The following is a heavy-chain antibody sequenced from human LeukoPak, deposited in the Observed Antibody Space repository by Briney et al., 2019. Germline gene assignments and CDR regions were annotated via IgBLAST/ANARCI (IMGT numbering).Heavy chain of an antibody. Sequence: GGSLRLSCAASGFTFSSYAMSWVRQAPGKGLEWVSAISGSGGSTYYADSVKGRFTISRDNSKNTLYLQMNNLRAEDTAIYYCATDYYVSGSYYRLFYWGQGTLVTVSS. D-gene: IGHD3-10*01. J-gene: IGHJ4*02. CDR2: ISGSGGST. V-gene: IGHV3-23*01. CDR1: GFTFSSYA. CDR3: ATDYYVSGSYYRLFY.